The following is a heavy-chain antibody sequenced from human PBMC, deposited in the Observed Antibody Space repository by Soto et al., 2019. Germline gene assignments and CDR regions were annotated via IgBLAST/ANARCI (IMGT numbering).Heavy chain of an antibody. J-gene: IGHJ4*02. Sequence: ASVKVSCKASGYTFTSYAMHWVRQAPGQRLEWMGWINAGNGNTKYSQKFQGRVTITRDTSASTAYMELSSLRSEDTAVYYCAGSIAVAGTFVYWGQGTLVTVSS. V-gene: IGHV1-3*01. CDR3: AGSIAVAGTFVY. D-gene: IGHD6-19*01. CDR2: INAGNGNT. CDR1: GYTFTSYA.